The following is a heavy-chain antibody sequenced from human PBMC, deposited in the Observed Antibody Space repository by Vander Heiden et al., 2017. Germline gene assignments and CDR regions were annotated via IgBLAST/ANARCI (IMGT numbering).Heavy chain of an antibody. J-gene: IGHJ4*02. CDR1: GFTVPTSY. CDR2: TENYGTS. Sequence: EVQLVESGGGLIQPGGSLRLSCAASGFTVPTSYIGWVRQAPGKGLEWVSVTENYGTSYYADSVKGRFAISRDSSKNTLYLQMNNLRGEDSAVYYCARDLNYWGQGTLVTVSS. CDR3: ARDLNY. V-gene: IGHV3-53*01.